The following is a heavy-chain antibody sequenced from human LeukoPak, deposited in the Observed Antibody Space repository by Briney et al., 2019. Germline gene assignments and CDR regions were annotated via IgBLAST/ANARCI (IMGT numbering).Heavy chain of an antibody. CDR1: GGTFSSYA. J-gene: IGHJ6*02. CDR2: IIPIFGTA. Sequence: SVKGSCKASGGTFSSYAISWVRQAPGQGLEWMGGIIPIFGTANYAQKFQGRVTITADESTSTAYMELSSLRSEDTAVYYCARESKPAAMYYYGMDVWGQGTTVTVSS. CDR3: ARESKPAAMYYYGMDV. D-gene: IGHD2-2*01. V-gene: IGHV1-69*01.